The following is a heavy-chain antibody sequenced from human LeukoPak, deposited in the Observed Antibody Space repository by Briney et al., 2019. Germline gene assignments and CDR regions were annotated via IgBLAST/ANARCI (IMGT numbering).Heavy chain of an antibody. V-gene: IGHV3-49*04. J-gene: IGHJ4*02. CDR1: GFTLGDYA. CDR3: ARGSCSSAWYGDY. D-gene: IGHD6-19*01. CDR2: IRSKAYGGTT. Sequence: PGGSLRLSCTASGFTLGDYAMSWVRQAPGKGLEWVRFIRSKAYGGTTEYAATLKGRFTILRDDSKSIAYLQMNGLKAEDTAVYYCARGSCSSAWYGDYWGQGTLVTVSS.